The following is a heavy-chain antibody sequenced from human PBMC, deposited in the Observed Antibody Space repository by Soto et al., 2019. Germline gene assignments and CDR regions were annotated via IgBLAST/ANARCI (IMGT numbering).Heavy chain of an antibody. V-gene: IGHV4-28*01. CDR1: GYSIISSNW. D-gene: IGHD7-27*01. CDR2: IYYSGST. CDR3: ARRAKPGVYFDY. J-gene: IGHJ4*02. Sequence: SETLSLTCAVSGYSIISSNWWGCIRQPPGKGLEWIGYIYYSGSTYYNPSLKSRVTMSVDTSKNQFSLKLSSVTAVDTAVYYCARRAKPGVYFDYWGQGTLVTVSS.